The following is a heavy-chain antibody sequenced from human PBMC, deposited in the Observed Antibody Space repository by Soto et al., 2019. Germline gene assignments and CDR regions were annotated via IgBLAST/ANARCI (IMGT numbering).Heavy chain of an antibody. D-gene: IGHD3-22*01. CDR3: ASNHYDSSGYYFDY. Sequence: QVQLVQSGAEVKKPWSSVKVSCKASGGTFRSYAISWVRQAPGQGLEWMGGIIPIFGTANYAQKFQGRVTITADESTSTAYMELSSLRSEDTAVYYCASNHYDSSGYYFDYRGQGTLGTVSS. CDR1: GGTFRSYA. V-gene: IGHV1-69*01. J-gene: IGHJ4*02. CDR2: IIPIFGTA.